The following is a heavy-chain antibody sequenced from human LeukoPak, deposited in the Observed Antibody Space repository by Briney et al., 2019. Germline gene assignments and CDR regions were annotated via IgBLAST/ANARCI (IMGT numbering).Heavy chain of an antibody. J-gene: IGHJ4*02. CDR3: AKEYCSGGSCYPGFDY. Sequence: GGSLRLSCAASGFTFSSYAMSWVRQAPGKGLEWVSAISGSGGSTYYADSGKGRFTISRDNSKNTLYLQMNSLRAEDTAVYYCAKEYCSGGSCYPGFDYWGQGTLVTVSS. CDR2: ISGSGGST. CDR1: GFTFSSYA. D-gene: IGHD2-15*01. V-gene: IGHV3-23*01.